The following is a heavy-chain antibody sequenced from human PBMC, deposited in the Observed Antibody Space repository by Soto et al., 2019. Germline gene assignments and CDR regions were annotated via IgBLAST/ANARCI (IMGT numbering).Heavy chain of an antibody. CDR2: IFYSGSF. CDR3: ARAPDTPSLLGVALPSFFDY. CDR1: GGSISSGTSY. Sequence: QVQLQESGPGLVKPSQTLSLTCTVSGGSISSGTSYWSWIRQRPGKGLEWIGYIFYSGSFYYTPSLRGRVMILADSYKNQFTLRLSSVTAADTAVYYCARAPDTPSLLGVALPSFFDYWGQGALVTVSS. V-gene: IGHV4-31*03. J-gene: IGHJ4*02. D-gene: IGHD3-3*01.